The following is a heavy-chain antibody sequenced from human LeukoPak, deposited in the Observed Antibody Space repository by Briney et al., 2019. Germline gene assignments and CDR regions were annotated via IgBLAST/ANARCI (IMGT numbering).Heavy chain of an antibody. CDR3: ARSIAVAGTDFDY. CDR2: IYHSGST. V-gene: IGHV4-38-2*02. CDR1: GYSISSGYY. D-gene: IGHD6-19*01. Sequence: SETLSLTCTVSGYSISSGYYWGWIRQPPGKGLEWIGSIYHSGSTYYNPSLKSRVTISVGTSKNQFSLKLSSVTAADTAVYYCARSIAVAGTDFDYWGQGTLVTVSS. J-gene: IGHJ4*02.